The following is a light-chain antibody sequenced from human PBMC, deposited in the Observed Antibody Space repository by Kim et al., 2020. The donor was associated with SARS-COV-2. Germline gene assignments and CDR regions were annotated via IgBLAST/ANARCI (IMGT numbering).Light chain of an antibody. J-gene: IGKJ2*01. CDR1: QTVTSSY. CDR2: GAA. Sequence: LSPGEKVTPSCRASQTVTSSYVAWYPHKPGQAPRLLIYGAARRATGIPDSFSGSVSGTDFTLNISSREPEDFAVYFCQQYGSSRQTFGQGTKLEI. CDR3: QQYGSSRQT. V-gene: IGKV3-20*01.